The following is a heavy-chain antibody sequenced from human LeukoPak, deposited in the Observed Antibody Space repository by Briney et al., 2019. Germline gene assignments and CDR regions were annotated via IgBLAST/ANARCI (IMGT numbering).Heavy chain of an antibody. Sequence: GGSLRLSCAASGFTFSSYAMSWVRQAPGKGLDWVSVISGSGGSTNYADSVKGRFTISRDSAKNTLYLQMNNLRAEDTAVYYCARGFIGVYAYDIWGQGTMVIVSS. CDR2: ISGSGGST. CDR1: GFTFSSYA. CDR3: ARGFIGVYAYDI. D-gene: IGHD3-10*01. J-gene: IGHJ3*02. V-gene: IGHV3-23*01.